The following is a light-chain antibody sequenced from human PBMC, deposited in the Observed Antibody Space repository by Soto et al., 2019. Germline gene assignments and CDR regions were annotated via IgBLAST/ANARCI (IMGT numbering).Light chain of an antibody. CDR1: SGHSSHA. J-gene: IGLJ2*01. V-gene: IGLV4-69*01. CDR3: QTWGTGILV. CDR2: LNSDGSH. Sequence: QPVLTQSPSASASLGASVKLTCTLSSGHSSHAIAWHQQQPEKGPRYLMNLNSDGSHSKGDGIPDRFSGSSSGAERYLTISSLQSEDEADYYCQTWGTGILVFGGGTKLTVL.